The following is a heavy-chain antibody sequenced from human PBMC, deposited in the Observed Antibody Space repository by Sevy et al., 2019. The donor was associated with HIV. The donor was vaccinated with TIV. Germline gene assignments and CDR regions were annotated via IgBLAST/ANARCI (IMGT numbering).Heavy chain of an antibody. CDR1: GLTFNNAW. J-gene: IGHJ4*02. Sequence: GGSLRLSCAVSGLTFNNAWMTWVRLAPAKGLEWVGRVKSQGDGGTIDYAAPVKGRFTISRDDSKNTLYLQMNSLKTEDTAVYYCTTKGDFWSGYQYFDYWGQGTLVTVSS. V-gene: IGHV3-15*01. CDR3: TTKGDFWSGYQYFDY. CDR2: VKSQGDGGTI. D-gene: IGHD3-3*01.